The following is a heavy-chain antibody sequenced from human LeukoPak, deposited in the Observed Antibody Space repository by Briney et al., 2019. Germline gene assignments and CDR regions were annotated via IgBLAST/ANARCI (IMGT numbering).Heavy chain of an antibody. J-gene: IGHJ6*03. V-gene: IGHV4-61*02. Sequence: SETLSLTCTVSGGSISSSSYYWSWIRQPAGKGLEWIGRIYTSGSTNYNPSLKSRVTMSVDTSKNQFSLKLSSVTAADTAVYYCARSSGYSGYDSRFYYYYYYMDVWGKGTTVTISS. CDR1: GGSISSSSYY. CDR2: IYTSGST. D-gene: IGHD5-12*01. CDR3: ARSSGYSGYDSRFYYYYYYMDV.